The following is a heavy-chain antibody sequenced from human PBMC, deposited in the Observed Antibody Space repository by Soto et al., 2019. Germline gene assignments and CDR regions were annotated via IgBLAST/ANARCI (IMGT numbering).Heavy chain of an antibody. CDR3: ARGGVSTRTFDY. CDR2: IYPSDSDT. V-gene: IGHV5-51*01. J-gene: IGHJ4*02. D-gene: IGHD3-3*01. Sequence: GESLKISCNGSGYNFAGYWIAWVRQMPGEGLELMGIIYPSDSDTRYRPSFQGQVTISADKSISSAYLQWSSLRASDTAMYYCARGGVSTRTFDYWGQGTPVTVSS. CDR1: GYNFAGYW.